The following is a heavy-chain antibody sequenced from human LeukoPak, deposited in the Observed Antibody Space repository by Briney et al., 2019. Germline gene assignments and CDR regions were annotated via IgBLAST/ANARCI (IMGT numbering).Heavy chain of an antibody. V-gene: IGHV1-2*02. CDR3: VRSGYNWGFDY. D-gene: IGHD1-1*01. Sequence: GASVKVSCKASGYTFTGYHMHWVRQAPGQGLEWMGWISPNSGDTGFAQKFQGRVTMTRDTSISTAYLELSRLRSHDTAVYYCVRSGYNWGFDYWGQGTLVTVSS. CDR1: GYTFTGYH. J-gene: IGHJ4*02. CDR2: ISPNSGDT.